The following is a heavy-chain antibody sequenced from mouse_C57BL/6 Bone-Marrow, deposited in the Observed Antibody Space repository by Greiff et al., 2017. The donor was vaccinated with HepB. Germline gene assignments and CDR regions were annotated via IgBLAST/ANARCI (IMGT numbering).Heavy chain of an antibody. CDR1: GFTFSNYW. CDR3: TATWFAY. Sequence: EVQGVESGGGLVQPGGSMKLSCVASGFTFSNYWMNWVRQSPEKGLEWVAQIRLKSDNYATHYAESVKGRFTISRDDSKSSVYLQMNNLRAEDTGIYYCTATWFAYWGQGTRVTVSA. V-gene: IGHV6-3*01. J-gene: IGHJ3*01. CDR2: IRLKSDNYAT.